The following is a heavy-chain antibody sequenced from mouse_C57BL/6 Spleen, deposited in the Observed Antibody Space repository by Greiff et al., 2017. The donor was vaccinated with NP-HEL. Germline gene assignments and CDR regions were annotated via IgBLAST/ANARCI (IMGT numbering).Heavy chain of an antibody. V-gene: IGHV5-6*01. CDR2: ISSGGSYT. J-gene: IGHJ4*01. CDR3: ASRYSNGDYAMDY. D-gene: IGHD2-5*01. Sequence: EVQLVESGGDLVKPGGSLKLSCAASGFTFSSYGMSWVRQTPDKRLEWVGTISSGGSYTYYPDSVKGQVTISRDNAKNTLYLQMSSLESEDTAMYYCASRYSNGDYAMDYWGQGTSVTVSS. CDR1: GFTFSSYG.